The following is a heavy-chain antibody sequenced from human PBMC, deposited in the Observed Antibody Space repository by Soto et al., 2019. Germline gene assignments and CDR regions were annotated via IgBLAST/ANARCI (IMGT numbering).Heavy chain of an antibody. CDR1: GFTFSSYA. CDR3: AKVGGVDTIVMDV. V-gene: IGHV3-23*01. Sequence: GGSLRLSCAASGFTFSSYAMSWVRQAPGKGLEWVSAISGSCGSTYYADSVKGRCTISRDNSKHTLYLQMNSLRAKDTAVYYCAKVGGVDTIVMDVSGKGTTVTVS. J-gene: IGHJ6*03. D-gene: IGHD5-12*01. CDR2: ISGSCGST.